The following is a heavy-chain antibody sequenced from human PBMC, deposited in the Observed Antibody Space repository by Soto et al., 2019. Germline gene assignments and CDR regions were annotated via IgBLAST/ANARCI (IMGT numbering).Heavy chain of an antibody. CDR3: ARHHGPTTSENWFDP. CDR2: ISTYSGDT. J-gene: IGHJ5*02. D-gene: IGHD5-12*01. CDR1: GYTFISYD. V-gene: IGHV1-18*01. Sequence: ASVKVSCKASGYTFISYDISWVRQAPGQGLEWMGWISTYSGDTKYAQKFQGRVTMTTDTSTTTAYMELRSLRSDDTAVYYCARHHGPTTSENWFDPWGQGTLVTVSS.